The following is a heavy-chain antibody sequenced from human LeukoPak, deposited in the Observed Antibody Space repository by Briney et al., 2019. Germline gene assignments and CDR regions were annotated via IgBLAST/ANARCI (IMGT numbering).Heavy chain of an antibody. Sequence: GGSLRLSCTASGFTFSSYSMNWVRQAPGKGLEWVPYISSSSSAIFYPDSVKGRFTISRDNAKNSLYLQMNSLRAEDTAVYYCAKELINCSSTSCHRFYYYYYMDVWGKGTTVTVSS. CDR1: GFTFSSYS. D-gene: IGHD2-2*01. CDR3: AKELINCSSTSCHRFYYYYYMDV. V-gene: IGHV3-48*01. CDR2: ISSSSSAI. J-gene: IGHJ6*03.